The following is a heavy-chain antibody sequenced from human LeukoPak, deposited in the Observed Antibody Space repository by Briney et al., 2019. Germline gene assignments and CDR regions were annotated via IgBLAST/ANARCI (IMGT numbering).Heavy chain of an antibody. CDR2: IYSGGST. CDR1: GFTVSSNY. Sequence: GGSLRLSCAASGFTVSSNYMSWVDQAPGKGLEWVSLIYSGGSTYYADSVKGRFTISRDNSKNTLYLQMNSLRAEDTAVYYCARVLVTAYGNWFDPWRQGTLVTVSS. J-gene: IGHJ5*02. D-gene: IGHD2-21*02. CDR3: ARVLVTAYGNWFDP. V-gene: IGHV3-66*01.